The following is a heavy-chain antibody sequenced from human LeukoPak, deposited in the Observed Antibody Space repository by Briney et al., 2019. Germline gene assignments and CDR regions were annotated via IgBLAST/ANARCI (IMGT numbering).Heavy chain of an antibody. CDR3: ARVTLADSSSSIAFDI. V-gene: IGHV4-59*01. D-gene: IGHD6-6*01. Sequence: PSETLSLACTVSGGSISSYYYSWIRQPPGKGLEWIGFIYYSRSTNYNPSLKSRVTISVDTSKNQFSLKLSSVTAADTAVYYCARVTLADSSSSIAFDIWGQGTMVTVSS. CDR1: GGSISSYY. CDR2: IYYSRST. J-gene: IGHJ3*02.